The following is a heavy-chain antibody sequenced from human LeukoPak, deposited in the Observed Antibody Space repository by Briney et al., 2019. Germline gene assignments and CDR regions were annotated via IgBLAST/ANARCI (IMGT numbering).Heavy chain of an antibody. Sequence: SETLSLTCTVSGGSISSSSYYWGWIRQPPGKGLEWIGSIYYSGSTYYNPSLKSRVTISVDTSKNQFSLKLRSVTAADTAVHYCARHPCSGGSCPLDYYYYGMDVWGQGTTVTVSS. J-gene: IGHJ6*02. V-gene: IGHV4-39*01. CDR1: GGSISSSSYY. D-gene: IGHD2-15*01. CDR3: ARHPCSGGSCPLDYYYYGMDV. CDR2: IYYSGST.